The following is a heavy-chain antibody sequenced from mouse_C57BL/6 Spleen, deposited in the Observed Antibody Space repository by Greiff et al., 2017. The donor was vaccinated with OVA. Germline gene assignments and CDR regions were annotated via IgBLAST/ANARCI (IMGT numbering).Heavy chain of an antibody. J-gene: IGHJ2*01. CDR1: GYTFTSYD. CDR3: ARGGIYYGSSFFDY. D-gene: IGHD1-1*01. V-gene: IGHV1-85*01. Sequence: VQGVESGPELVKPGASVKLSCKASGYTFTSYDINWVKQRPGQGLEWIGWIYPRDGSTKYNEKFKGKATLTVDTSSSTAYMELHSLTSEDSAVYFCARGGIYYGSSFFDYWGQGTTLTVSS. CDR2: IYPRDGST.